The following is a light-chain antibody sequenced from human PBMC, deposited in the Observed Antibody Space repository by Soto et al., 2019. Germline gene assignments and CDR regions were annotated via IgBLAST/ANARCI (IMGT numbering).Light chain of an antibody. J-gene: IGLJ1*01. CDR1: VRNVGGYNY. CDR2: EVD. CDR3: WSYAGRNTYA. Sequence: QSVLTQPPSASGSPGQSVSISCTGTVRNVGGYNYVSWYHQIPGKAPKLIIYEVDKRPSGVPDRFAGSKAGSTASLTISGLQAEDEGDYYCWSYAGRNTYAFGSGTKVTVL. V-gene: IGLV2-8*01.